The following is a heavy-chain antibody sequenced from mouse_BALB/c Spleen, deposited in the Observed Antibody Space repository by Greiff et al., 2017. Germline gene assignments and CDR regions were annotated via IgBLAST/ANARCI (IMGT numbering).Heavy chain of an antibody. J-gene: IGHJ4*01. V-gene: IGHV5-12-2*01. D-gene: IGHD1-1*01. Sequence: EVQLVESGGGLVQPGGSLKLSCAASGFTFSSYTMSWVRQTPEKRLEWVAYISNGGGSTYYPDTVKGRFTISRDNAKNTLYLQMSSLKSEDTAMYYCARQAYGSTPYAMDYWGQGTSVTVSS. CDR3: ARQAYGSTPYAMDY. CDR2: ISNGGGST. CDR1: GFTFSSYT.